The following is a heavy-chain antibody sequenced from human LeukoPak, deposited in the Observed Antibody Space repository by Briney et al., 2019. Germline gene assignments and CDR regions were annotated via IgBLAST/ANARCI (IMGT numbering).Heavy chain of an antibody. D-gene: IGHD3-10*01. V-gene: IGHV4-61*01. Sequence: ASETLSLTCLVSGASVSSGSYYWSWIRQPPGKGLEWIGYIYYTGTTRYNPSLKSRVTISVDTSRNQFSLMLTSVTAADTAMYYCARDLRFGESLDYWGQGTLVTVSS. CDR1: GASVSSGSYY. J-gene: IGHJ4*02. CDR2: IYYTGTT. CDR3: ARDLRFGESLDY.